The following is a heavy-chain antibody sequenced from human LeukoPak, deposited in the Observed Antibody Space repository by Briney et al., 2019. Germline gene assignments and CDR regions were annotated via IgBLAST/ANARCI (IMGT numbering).Heavy chain of an antibody. CDR1: GFTVSSNY. J-gene: IGHJ6*03. D-gene: IGHD6-6*01. CDR3: ASHRRIATRLYYYYYMDV. Sequence: GGSLRLSCAASGFTVSSNYMSWVRQAPGKGLEWVSVIYSGGSTYYADSVKGRCTISRDNSKNTLYLQMNSLRAEDTAVYYCASHRRIATRLYYYYYMDVWGKGTTVTVSS. CDR2: IYSGGST. V-gene: IGHV3-53*01.